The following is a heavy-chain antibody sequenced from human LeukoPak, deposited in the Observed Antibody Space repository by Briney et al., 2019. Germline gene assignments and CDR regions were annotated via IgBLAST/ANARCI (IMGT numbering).Heavy chain of an antibody. CDR3: ARGWTVVTYDY. Sequence: PSESLSLTCTVAGGSISSYYWDWGRHPPGEGLEWIGYIYYRGSTNYNPSLKSRVTISLDTSKNQFPLTLSSVTAADTAIYYCARGWTVVTYDYWGQGTLVTVSS. J-gene: IGHJ4*02. V-gene: IGHV4-59*01. CDR2: IYYRGST. CDR1: GGSISSYY. D-gene: IGHD4-23*01.